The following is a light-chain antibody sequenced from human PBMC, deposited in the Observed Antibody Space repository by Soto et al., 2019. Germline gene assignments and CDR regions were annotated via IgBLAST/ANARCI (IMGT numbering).Light chain of an antibody. CDR2: GNS. Sequence: QSVLTQAPSVSGAPGQRVTISCTGISSNIGAGYDVYWYQQLPGTAPKVLIYGNSNRPSGVPDRFSGSKSGTSASLAITGLQAEDEADYYCQYYDSTMGGLVFGGGTKVTVL. CDR1: SSNIGAGYD. J-gene: IGLJ2*01. V-gene: IGLV1-40*01. CDR3: QYYDSTMGGLV.